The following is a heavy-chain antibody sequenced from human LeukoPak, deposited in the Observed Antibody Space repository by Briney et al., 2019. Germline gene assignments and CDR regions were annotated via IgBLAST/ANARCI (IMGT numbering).Heavy chain of an antibody. J-gene: IGHJ4*02. CDR1: GFTFSRNW. CDR2: INEDGSAT. CDR3: ARDAKYYFDSSGYH. D-gene: IGHD3-22*01. Sequence: PGGSLRLSCTASGFTFSRNWMSWVRQAPGKGLEWLANINEDGSATYYVDSVKGRFTISRDNGKNSLYLQMNSLRAGDTAAYYCARDAKYYFDSSGYHWGQGTQVTVSS. V-gene: IGHV3-7*01.